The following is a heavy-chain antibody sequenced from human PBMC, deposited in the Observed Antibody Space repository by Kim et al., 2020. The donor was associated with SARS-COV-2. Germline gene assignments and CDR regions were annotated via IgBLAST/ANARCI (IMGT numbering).Heavy chain of an antibody. V-gene: IGHV1-24*01. CDR3: ATLGPYSGNTLDY. J-gene: IGHJ4*02. D-gene: IGHD1-26*01. Sequence: YAQKVQGRVTMTEDTSTDTAYMELSSLRSEDTAVYYCATLGPYSGNTLDYWGQGTLVTVSS.